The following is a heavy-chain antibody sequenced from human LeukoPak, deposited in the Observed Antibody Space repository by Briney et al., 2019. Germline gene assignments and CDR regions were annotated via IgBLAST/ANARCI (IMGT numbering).Heavy chain of an antibody. D-gene: IGHD6-13*01. Sequence: PSQTLSLTCTVSGGSISSGGYYWSWIRQHPGKGLEWIGCIYYSGSTYYNPSLKSRVTISVDTSKNQFSLKLSSVTAADTAVYYCARGGIAAAGGGGSVWFDPWGQGTLVTVSS. J-gene: IGHJ5*02. V-gene: IGHV4-31*03. CDR3: ARGGIAAAGGGGSVWFDP. CDR2: IYYSGST. CDR1: GGSISSGGYY.